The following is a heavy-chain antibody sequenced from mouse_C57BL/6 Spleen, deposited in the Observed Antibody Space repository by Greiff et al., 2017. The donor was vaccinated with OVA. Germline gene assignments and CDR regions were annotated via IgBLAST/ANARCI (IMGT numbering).Heavy chain of an antibody. D-gene: IGHD2-4*01. CDR1: GFTFSDYG. J-gene: IGHJ2*01. Sequence: EVQLQQSGGGLVKPGGSLKLSCAASGFTFSDYGMHWVRQAPEKGLEWVAYISSGSSTIYYADTVKGRFTISRDNAKNTLFLQMTSLRSEDTAMYYCAREDDYDEDFDYWGQGTTLTVSS. CDR3: AREDDYDEDFDY. V-gene: IGHV5-17*01. CDR2: ISSGSSTI.